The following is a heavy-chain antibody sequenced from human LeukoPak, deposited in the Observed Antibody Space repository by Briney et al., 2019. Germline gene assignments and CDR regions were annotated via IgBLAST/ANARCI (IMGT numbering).Heavy chain of an antibody. CDR2: IYYSGST. J-gene: IGHJ4*02. D-gene: IGHD3-22*01. CDR1: GGSISSSSYY. Sequence: TPSETLSLTCTVSGGSISSSSYYWGWIRQPPGKGLEWIAYIYYSGSTNYNPSPKSRVTISVDTSKNQFSLKLSSVAAADTAVYYCARSHYYDSSGPYYYFDYWGQGALVIVSS. CDR3: ARSHYYDSSGPYYYFDY. V-gene: IGHV4-61*05.